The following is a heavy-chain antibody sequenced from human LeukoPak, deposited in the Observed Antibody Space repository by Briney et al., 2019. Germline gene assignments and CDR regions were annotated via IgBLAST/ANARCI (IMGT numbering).Heavy chain of an antibody. CDR3: ARSRFSRRITMVRGVIMFDY. CDR2: MNPNSGNT. Sequence: ASVKVSCKASGYTFTSYDINWVRQATGQGVEWMGWMNPNSGNTGYAQKFQGRVTMTRNTSISTAYMELSSLRSEDTAVYYCARSRFSRRITMVRGVIMFDYWGQGTLVTVSS. D-gene: IGHD3-10*01. CDR1: GYTFTSYD. J-gene: IGHJ4*02. V-gene: IGHV1-8*01.